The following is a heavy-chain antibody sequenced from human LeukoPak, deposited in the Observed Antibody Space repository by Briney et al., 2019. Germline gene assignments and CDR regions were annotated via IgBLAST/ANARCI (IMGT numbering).Heavy chain of an antibody. CDR1: GXTFSSYW. J-gene: IGHJ4*02. V-gene: IGHV3-74*01. Sequence: GGSLRLSCAASGXTFSSYWMHWVRQAPGKGLVWVSRISGDGSTTRYADSVKGRFTISRDNAKNTLFLQMSSLRAEDTAVYYCARDNNWNYPDYWGQGTLVTVSS. CDR3: ARDNNWNYPDY. CDR2: ISGDGSTT. D-gene: IGHD1-7*01.